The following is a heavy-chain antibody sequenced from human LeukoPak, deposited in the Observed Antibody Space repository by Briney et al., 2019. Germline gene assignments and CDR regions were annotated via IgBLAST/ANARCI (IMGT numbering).Heavy chain of an antibody. J-gene: IGHJ1*01. D-gene: IGHD2-2*01. CDR1: GFTFSSYA. CDR3: AKDREDIVVVPAAREGEYFQH. Sequence: GRSLRLSCTASGFTFSSYAMHWVRQAPGKGLEWVAVISYDGSNKYYADSVKGRFTISRDNSKNTLYLQMNSLRAEDTAVYYCAKDREDIVVVPAAREGEYFQHWGQGTLVTVSS. V-gene: IGHV3-30-3*01. CDR2: ISYDGSNK.